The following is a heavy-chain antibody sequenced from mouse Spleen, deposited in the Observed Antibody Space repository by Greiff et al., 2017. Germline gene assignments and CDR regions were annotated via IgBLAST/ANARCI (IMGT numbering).Heavy chain of an antibody. CDR3: AREAPYGNYDAY. D-gene: IGHD2-1*01. Sequence: QVQLQQPGAELVRPGSSVKLSCKASGYTFTSYWMDWAKQRPGQGLEWIGNIYPSDSETHYNQKFKDKATLTVDKSSSTAYMQLSSLTSEDSAVYYCAREAPYGNYDAYWGQGTLVTVSA. CDR2: IYPSDSET. J-gene: IGHJ3*01. V-gene: IGHV1-61*01. CDR1: GYTFTSYW.